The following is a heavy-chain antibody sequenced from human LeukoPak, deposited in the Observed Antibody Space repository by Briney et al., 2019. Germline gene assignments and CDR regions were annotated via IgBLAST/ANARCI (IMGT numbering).Heavy chain of an antibody. J-gene: IGHJ4*02. CDR1: GGSISSYY. D-gene: IGHD5-24*01. Sequence: SETLSLTCTVSGGSISSYYWSWIRQPAGKGLEWIGRIYTSGSTDYNPSLKSRVTMSVDTSKNQFSLKLSSVTAADTAVYYCARHRSGWLQSSFDYWGQGTLVTVSS. CDR2: IYTSGST. CDR3: ARHRSGWLQSSFDY. V-gene: IGHV4-4*07.